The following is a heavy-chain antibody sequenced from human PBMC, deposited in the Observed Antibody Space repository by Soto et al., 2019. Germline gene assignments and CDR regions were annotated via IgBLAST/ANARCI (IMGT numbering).Heavy chain of an antibody. CDR1: GGSFSGYY. J-gene: IGHJ5*01. Sequence: PSETLSLTCAVYGGSFSGYYWSWIRQPPGKGLEWIGEINHSGSTNYNPSPESRVAISVDTSKNQFSLKLSSVTAADMAVYYCARGRAYSSGGSCCYRSGWFDSWGQVTLVTVSS. V-gene: IGHV4-34*01. D-gene: IGHD2-15*01. CDR2: INHSGST. CDR3: ARGRAYSSGGSCCYRSGWFDS.